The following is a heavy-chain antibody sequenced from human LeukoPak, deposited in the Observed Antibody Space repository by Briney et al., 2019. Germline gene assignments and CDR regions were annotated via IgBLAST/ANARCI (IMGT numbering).Heavy chain of an antibody. D-gene: IGHD3-3*01. J-gene: IGHJ4*02. CDR2: ISWNSGSI. CDR3: ARDFWGAYRVDFFDY. V-gene: IGHV3-9*01. CDR1: GFTFDDYA. Sequence: GGSLRLSCAASGFTFDDYAMHWVRQAPGKGLEWVSGISWNSGSIGYADSVRGRFTISRDNAKNSLYLQMNSLRAEDTALYYCARDFWGAYRVDFFDYWGQGTLVTVSS.